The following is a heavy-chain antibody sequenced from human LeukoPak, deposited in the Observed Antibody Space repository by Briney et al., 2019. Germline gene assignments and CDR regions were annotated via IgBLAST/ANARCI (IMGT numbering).Heavy chain of an antibody. CDR2: ISGSGGST. CDR1: YA. J-gene: IGHJ4*02. V-gene: IGHV3-23*01. Sequence: YAMSWVRQAPGKGLEWVSAISGSGGSTYYADSVKGRFTISRDNAKNSLYLQMNSLRAEDTAVYYCARDGSYYDSNAHWVDYWGQGTLVTVSS. D-gene: IGHD3-22*01. CDR3: ARDGSYYDSNAHWVDY.